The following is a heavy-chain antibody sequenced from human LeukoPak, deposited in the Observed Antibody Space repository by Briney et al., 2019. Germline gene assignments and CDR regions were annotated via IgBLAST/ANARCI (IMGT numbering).Heavy chain of an antibody. D-gene: IGHD3-22*01. CDR1: GFTFDDYA. CDR2: ISWNSGSI. V-gene: IGHV3-9*01. J-gene: IGHJ4*02. Sequence: GGSLRLSCAASGFTFDDYAMHWVRQAPGKGLEWVSGISWNSGSIGYADSVKGRFTISRDNAKNSLYLQMNSLRAEDTALYYCAKDIRDSSGYRFDYWGQGTLVTVSS. CDR3: AKDIRDSSGYRFDY.